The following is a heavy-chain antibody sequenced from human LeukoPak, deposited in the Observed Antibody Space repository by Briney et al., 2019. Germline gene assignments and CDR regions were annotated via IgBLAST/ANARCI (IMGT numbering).Heavy chain of an antibody. J-gene: IGHJ4*02. V-gene: IGHV1-2*02. CDR2: INPNSGGT. D-gene: IGHD3-10*01. Sequence: ASVKVSCKAAGYTFTGYYKHWVRQAPGQGLEWMGWINPNSGGTNYAQKFQGRVTMTRDTSISTAYMELSRLRSDDTAVYYCARGLLWFGELSPLDYWGQGTLVTVSS. CDR1: GYTFTGYY. CDR3: ARGLLWFGELSPLDY.